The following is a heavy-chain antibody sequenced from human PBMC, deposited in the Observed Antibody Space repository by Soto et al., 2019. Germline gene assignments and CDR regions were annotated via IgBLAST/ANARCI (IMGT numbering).Heavy chain of an antibody. CDR2: INPSGGST. V-gene: IGHV1-46*01. J-gene: IGHJ4*02. Sequence: QVQLVQSGAEVTKPGASVKVSCKASGYTFTSYYIHWVRQAPGQGLEWVGLINPSGGSTTYAQKFPGRVTMTRDTSTSTVYKELNSLRSEDTAVYFCARDAQIGHGYSSYHTYWGQGTLVTVSS. CDR3: ARDAQIGHGYSSYHTY. D-gene: IGHD5-12*01. CDR1: GYTFTSYY.